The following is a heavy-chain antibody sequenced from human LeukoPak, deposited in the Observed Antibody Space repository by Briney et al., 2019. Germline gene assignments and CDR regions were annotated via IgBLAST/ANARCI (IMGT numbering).Heavy chain of an antibody. J-gene: IGHJ4*02. D-gene: IGHD3-16*01. CDR1: GGSISSSSYY. Sequence: PSETLSLTCTVSGGSISSSSYYWGWIRQPPGKGLEWIGSIYYSGSTYYNPSLKSRVTISVDTSKNQFSLKLSSVTAADTAVYYCARLGGSYGFDYWGQGTLVTVSS. V-gene: IGHV4-39*01. CDR2: IYYSGST. CDR3: ARLGGSYGFDY.